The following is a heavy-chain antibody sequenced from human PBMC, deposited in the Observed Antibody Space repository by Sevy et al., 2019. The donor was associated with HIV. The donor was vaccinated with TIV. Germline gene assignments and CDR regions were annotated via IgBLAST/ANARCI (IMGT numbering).Heavy chain of an antibody. J-gene: IGHJ4*02. Sequence: GGSLRLSCAATGFTVTSNYMSWVRQGPGKGLEWVSGFYNGDSTQYADSVKGRFPISREKSNNTLYLQMDSLRAEDTAVYYCAREAGSSSFDYWGQGTLVTVSS. V-gene: IGHV3-53*01. CDR3: AREAGSSSFDY. CDR2: FYNGDST. CDR1: GFTVTSNY. D-gene: IGHD6-13*01.